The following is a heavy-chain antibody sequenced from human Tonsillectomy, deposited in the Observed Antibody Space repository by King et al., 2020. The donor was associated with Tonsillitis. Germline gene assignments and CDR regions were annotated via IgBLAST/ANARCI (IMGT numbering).Heavy chain of an antibody. V-gene: IGHV4-59*01. CDR3: ARAPNLGYCSSTSCYNYYYYMDV. CDR2: IHDRGTT. D-gene: IGHD2-2*01. CDR1: GISIRKNY. Sequence: QLQESGPGLVKPWETLSLTCSVTGISIRKNYWSWIRQPPGKGLEWIGYIHDRGTTNYNPSLKSRFTLSVDTSKNQFSLKRSFVTAADTAVYYCARAPNLGYCSSTSCYNYYYYMDVWGKGTTVTVSS. J-gene: IGHJ6*03.